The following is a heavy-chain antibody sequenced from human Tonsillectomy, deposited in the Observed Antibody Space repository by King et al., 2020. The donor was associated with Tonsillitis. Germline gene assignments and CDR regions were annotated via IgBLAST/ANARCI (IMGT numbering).Heavy chain of an antibody. J-gene: IGHJ6*02. CDR3: ARAPPAAPRSYYYYGMDV. V-gene: IGHV3-33*01. CDR1: GFTFSPYG. Sequence: VQLVESGGGVVQPGRSLRLSCAASGFTFSPYGMHWVRQAPGKGLEWVAVIWYDGSNKYYADSVKGRFTISRANSKNTLYLQMNSLRADDTAGYHCARAPPAAPRSYYYYGMDVWGQGTTVTVSS. D-gene: IGHD2-2*01. CDR2: IWYDGSNK.